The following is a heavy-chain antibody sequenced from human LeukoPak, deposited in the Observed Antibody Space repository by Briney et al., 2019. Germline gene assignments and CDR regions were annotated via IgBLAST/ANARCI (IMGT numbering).Heavy chain of an antibody. CDR2: ISAYNGNT. CDR3: ARDYYDSSGYFRTIDY. D-gene: IGHD3-22*01. Sequence: ASVKVSCKASGYTFTSYGISWVRQAPGQGLEWMGWISAYNGNTNYAQKLQGRVTMTTDTSTSTAYRELRSLRSDDTAVYYCARDYYDSSGYFRTIDYWGQGTLVTVSS. V-gene: IGHV1-18*01. J-gene: IGHJ4*02. CDR1: GYTFTSYG.